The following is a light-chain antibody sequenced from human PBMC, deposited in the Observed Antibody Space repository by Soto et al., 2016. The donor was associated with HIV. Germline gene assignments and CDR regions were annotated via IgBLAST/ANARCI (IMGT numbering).Light chain of an antibody. J-gene: IGKJ4*01. CDR3: QQYKTYPLT. V-gene: IGKV1-16*02. CDR1: QDIDNY. CDR2: GAS. Sequence: DIQMTQSPSSLSASVGDTVTITCRASQDIDNYLARFQQKPGKAPKSLIYGASTLQSGVSSKFSGSRSGTDFTLTISSLQPEDFATYFCQQYKTYPLTFGEGPRCRSN.